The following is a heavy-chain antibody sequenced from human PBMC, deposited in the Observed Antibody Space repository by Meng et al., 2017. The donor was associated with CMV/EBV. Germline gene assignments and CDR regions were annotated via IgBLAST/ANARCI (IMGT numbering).Heavy chain of an antibody. CDR3: ARDLRRGKDY. J-gene: IGHJ4*02. V-gene: IGHV3-21*01. Sequence: GRSLRLSCAASGFTFSSYSITWVRQAPGKGLEWVSSISSISSYIYYADSVKGRFTISRDNAKNSLYLQMNSLRAEDTAVYYCARDLRRGKDYWGQGTLVTVSS. CDR1: GFTFSSYS. CDR2: ISSISSYI.